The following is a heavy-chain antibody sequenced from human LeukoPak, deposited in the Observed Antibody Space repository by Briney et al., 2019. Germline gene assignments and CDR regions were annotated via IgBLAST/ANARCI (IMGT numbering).Heavy chain of an antibody. D-gene: IGHD6-25*01. CDR2: INPNSGGT. V-gene: IGHV1-2*02. CDR1: RYTFTGYY. Sequence: ASVKVSCKASRYTFTGYYMHWVRQAPGQGLEWMGWINPNSGGTNYAQKFQGRVTMTRDTSISTAYMELSRLRSDDTAVYYCAREFITASGNWFDPWGQGTLVTVSS. J-gene: IGHJ5*02. CDR3: AREFITASGNWFDP.